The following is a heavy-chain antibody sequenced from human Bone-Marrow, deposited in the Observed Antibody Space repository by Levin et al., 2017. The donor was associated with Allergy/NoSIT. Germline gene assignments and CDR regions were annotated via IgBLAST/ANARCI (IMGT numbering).Heavy chain of an antibody. CDR3: ASGIASGGKTYYYYYMDV. CDR2: INPNTGGT. D-gene: IGHD6-13*01. J-gene: IGHJ6*03. CDR1: GYIFTDYY. V-gene: IGHV1-2*02. Sequence: GESLKISCKASGYIFTDYYMHWVRQAPGQGLEWMGWINPNTGGTSYSQNFQGRVTMTRDTSISQAYMYLSSLRTYDTAVYYCASGIASGGKTYYYYYMDVWGRGTTVAVSS.